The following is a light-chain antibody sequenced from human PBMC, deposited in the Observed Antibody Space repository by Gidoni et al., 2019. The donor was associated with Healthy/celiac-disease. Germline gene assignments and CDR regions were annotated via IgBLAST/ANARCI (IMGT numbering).Light chain of an antibody. CDR1: SIDVGGYNY. Sequence: QSALTQPASMSGSPGQSIPISCTGNSIDVGGYNYVSWYQQHPGKAPKLMIYDVSNRPSGVSNRFSGSKSGNTASLTISGLQAEDEADYYCSSYTSSSFYVFGTGTKVTVL. CDR3: SSYTSSSFYV. CDR2: DVS. J-gene: IGLJ1*01. V-gene: IGLV2-14*01.